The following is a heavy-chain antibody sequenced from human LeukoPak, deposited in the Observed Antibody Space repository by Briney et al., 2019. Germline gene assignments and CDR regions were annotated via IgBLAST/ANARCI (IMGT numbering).Heavy chain of an antibody. CDR3: ARRYCNSTSCYNFDY. CDR2: INPNSGGT. D-gene: IGHD2-2*02. V-gene: IGHV1-2*02. J-gene: IGHJ4*02. Sequence: ASVKVSCKASGYTFTGYYMHWVRQAPGQGLEWMGWINPNSGGTNYAQKFQGRVTMTRDTSISTAYMELSRLRSDDTVVYYCARRYCNSTSCYNFDYLGQGTLVTVSS. CDR1: GYTFTGYY.